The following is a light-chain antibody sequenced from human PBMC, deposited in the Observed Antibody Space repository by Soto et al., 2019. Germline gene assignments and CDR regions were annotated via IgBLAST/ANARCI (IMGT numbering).Light chain of an antibody. V-gene: IGLV2-14*03. CDR2: EVN. CDR1: GSDIGSYKY. J-gene: IGLJ1*01. CDR3: ASYTSISSLGV. Sequence: QSALTQPASVSGSPGHSITISCTGTGSDIGSYKYVSWYQQHPGKAPKLIIFEVNSRPSGVSDRFSGSKSGNTASLIISGLQAEDEADYYCASYTSISSLGVFGTGTKLTVL.